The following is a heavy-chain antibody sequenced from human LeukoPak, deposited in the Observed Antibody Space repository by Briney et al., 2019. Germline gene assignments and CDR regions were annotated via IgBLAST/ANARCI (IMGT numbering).Heavy chain of an antibody. CDR2: ISAYNGNT. J-gene: IGHJ3*02. D-gene: IGHD3-10*01. CDR1: GYTFTSYG. V-gene: IGHV1-18*01. CDR3: ARVAVITMVAFDI. Sequence: ASVKVSCKASGYTFTSYGISWVRQSPGQGLEWMGWISAYNGNTNYAQKLQGRVTMTTDTSTSTDYMELRSLRSDDTAVYYCARVAVITMVAFDIWGQGTMVTVSS.